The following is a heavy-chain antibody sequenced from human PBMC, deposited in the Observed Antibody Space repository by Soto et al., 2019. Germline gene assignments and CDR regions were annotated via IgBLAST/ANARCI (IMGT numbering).Heavy chain of an antibody. D-gene: IGHD2-2*02. J-gene: IGHJ6*02. CDR3: ARVRRYCSSTSCYTSCGMDV. V-gene: IGHV4-34*01. CDR2: INHSGST. CDR1: GGSFSGYY. Sequence: QVQLQQWGAGLLKPSETLSLTCAVYGGSFSGYYWSWIRQPPGKGLEWIGEINHSGSTNYNPSLKSRVTISVDTSKNQFSLKLSSVTAADTAVYYCARVRRYCSSTSCYTSCGMDVWGQGTTVTVSS.